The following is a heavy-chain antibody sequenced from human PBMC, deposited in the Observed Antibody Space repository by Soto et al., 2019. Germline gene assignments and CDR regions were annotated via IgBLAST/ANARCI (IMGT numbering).Heavy chain of an antibody. CDR2: MNLNSGNT. V-gene: IGHV1-8*01. CDR1: GYTFTSYD. J-gene: IGHJ3*02. CDR3: ARIKSRITIFGVVITYDAFDI. D-gene: IGHD3-3*01. Sequence: ASVKVSCKASGYTFTSYDINWVRQATGQGLEWMGWMNLNSGNTGYAQKFQGRVTMTRNTSISTAYMELSSLRSEDTAVYYCARIKSRITIFGVVITYDAFDIWGQGTMVTVSS.